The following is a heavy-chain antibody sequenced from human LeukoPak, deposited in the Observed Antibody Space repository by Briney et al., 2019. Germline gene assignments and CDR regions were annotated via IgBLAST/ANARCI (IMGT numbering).Heavy chain of an antibody. CDR1: GFTFSSYA. V-gene: IGHV3-30-3*01. D-gene: IGHD3-10*01. Sequence: AGGSLRLSCAASGFTFSSYAMHWVRQAPGKGLEWVAVISYDGSNKYYADSVKGRFTISGDNSKNTLYLQMNSLKAEDTAVYYCARDWSGDFQHWGQGTLVTVSS. CDR2: ISYDGSNK. J-gene: IGHJ1*01. CDR3: ARDWSGDFQH.